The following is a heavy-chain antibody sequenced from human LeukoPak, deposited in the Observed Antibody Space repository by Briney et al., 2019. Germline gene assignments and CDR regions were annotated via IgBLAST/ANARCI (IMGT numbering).Heavy chain of an antibody. Sequence: PSKTLSLTCTVSGGSISSYYWSWIRQPPGKGLEWIGYIYYSGSTNYNPSLKSRVTISVDTSKNQFSLKLSSVTAADTAVYYCARGIHYYGSGSYTQGFDPWGQGTLVTVSS. CDR2: IYYSGST. CDR1: GGSISSYY. CDR3: ARGIHYYGSGSYTQGFDP. D-gene: IGHD3-10*01. V-gene: IGHV4-59*08. J-gene: IGHJ5*02.